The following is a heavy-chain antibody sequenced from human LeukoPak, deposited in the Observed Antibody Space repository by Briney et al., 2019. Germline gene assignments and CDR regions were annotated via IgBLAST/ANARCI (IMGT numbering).Heavy chain of an antibody. CDR2: IYTSGST. D-gene: IGHD6-19*01. Sequence: PSETLSLTCTVSGGSISSYYWSWIRQPAGKGLEWIGRIYTSGSTNYNPSLKSRVTMSVDTSKNQFSLKLSSVTAADTAVYYCARGASSSGWGYYYHMDVWGKGTTVTVSS. CDR1: GGSISSYY. J-gene: IGHJ6*03. V-gene: IGHV4-4*07. CDR3: ARGASSSGWGYYYHMDV.